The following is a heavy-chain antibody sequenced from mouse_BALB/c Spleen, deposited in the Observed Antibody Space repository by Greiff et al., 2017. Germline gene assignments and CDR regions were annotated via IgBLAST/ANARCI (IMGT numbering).Heavy chain of an antibody. D-gene: IGHD2-10*02. Sequence: EVQVVESGGGLVKLGGSLKLSCAASGFTFSSYYMSWVRQTPEKRLELVAAINSNGGSTYYPDTVKGRFTISRDNAKNTLYLQMSSLKSEDTALYYCARRYGNYDAMDYWGQGTSVTVSS. V-gene: IGHV5-6-2*01. J-gene: IGHJ4*01. CDR2: INSNGGST. CDR1: GFTFSSYY. CDR3: ARRYGNYDAMDY.